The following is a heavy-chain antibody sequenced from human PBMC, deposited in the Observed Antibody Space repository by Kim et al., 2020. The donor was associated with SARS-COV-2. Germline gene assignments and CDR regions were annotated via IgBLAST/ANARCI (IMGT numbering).Heavy chain of an antibody. J-gene: IGHJ4*02. V-gene: IGHV3-49*04. Sequence: GGSLRLSCTASGFTFGDYAMSWVRQAPGKGLEWVGFIRSKAYGGTTEYAASVKGRFTISRDDSKSIAYLQMNSLKTEDTAVYYCTRDHYYYGSGSYYTPGSFDYWGQGTLVTVSS. CDR2: IRSKAYGGTT. CDR1: GFTFGDYA. D-gene: IGHD3-10*01. CDR3: TRDHYYYGSGSYYTPGSFDY.